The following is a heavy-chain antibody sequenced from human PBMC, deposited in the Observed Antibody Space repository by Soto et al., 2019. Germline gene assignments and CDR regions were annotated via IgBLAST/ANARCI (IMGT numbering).Heavy chain of an antibody. V-gene: IGHV5-51*01. Sequence: EVQLVQSGAEVKKPGESLKISCQGSGYSFTNYWIAWVRQMPGIGLEWVGIIYPGDSDARYSPSFQGQVTISADKSISTAYLQWGSLKASDTAMYYCARHPGNYRNWLDSWGQGTLVTVSS. CDR1: GYSFTNYW. J-gene: IGHJ5*01. D-gene: IGHD4-4*01. CDR2: IYPGDSDA. CDR3: ARHPGNYRNWLDS.